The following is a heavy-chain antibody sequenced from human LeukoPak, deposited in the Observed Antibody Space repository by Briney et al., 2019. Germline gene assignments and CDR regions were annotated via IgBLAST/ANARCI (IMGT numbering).Heavy chain of an antibody. CDR1: GGSISSYY. CDR3: ARARSWAFDI. CDR2: IYYSGST. J-gene: IGHJ3*02. V-gene: IGHV4-59*01. Sequence: SETLTLTCTVSGGSISSYYWCWIRQPPGKGLEWIGYIYYSGSTNYNPSLKSRVTISVDTSKNQFSLKLSSVTAADTAVYYCARARSWAFDIWGQGTMVTVSS.